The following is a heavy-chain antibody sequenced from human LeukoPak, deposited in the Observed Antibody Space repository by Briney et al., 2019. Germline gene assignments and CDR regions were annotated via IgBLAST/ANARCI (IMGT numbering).Heavy chain of an antibody. Sequence: TGGSLRLSCAASGFTVSNNYMTWVRQAPGKGLEWVSVIYRGDSTFYADSVKGRFITSRNISKNAMYLQMNSLRAEDTAVYYCARSANFLEGLDDWGQGTLVTVSS. CDR3: ARSANFLEGLDD. CDR1: GFTVSNNY. V-gene: IGHV3-53*04. J-gene: IGHJ4*02. D-gene: IGHD3-3*01. CDR2: IYRGDST.